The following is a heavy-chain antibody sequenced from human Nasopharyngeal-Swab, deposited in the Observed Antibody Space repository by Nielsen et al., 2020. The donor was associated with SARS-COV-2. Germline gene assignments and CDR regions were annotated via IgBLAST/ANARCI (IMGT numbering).Heavy chain of an antibody. V-gene: IGHV3-74*01. CDR2: INSDGSST. J-gene: IGHJ3*02. Sequence: WIRQPPGKGLVWVSRINSDGSSTSYADSVKGRFTISRDNAKNSLYLQMNSLRAEDTAVYYCARAVRTKPWGGDCYQNDDAFDIWGQGTTVTVSS. D-gene: IGHD2-21*01. CDR3: ARAVRTKPWGGDCYQNDDAFDI.